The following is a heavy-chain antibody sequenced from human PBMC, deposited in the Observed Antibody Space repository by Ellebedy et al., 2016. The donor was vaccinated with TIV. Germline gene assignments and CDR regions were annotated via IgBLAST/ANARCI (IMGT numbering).Heavy chain of an antibody. J-gene: IGHJ4*02. V-gene: IGHV1-2*02. CDR1: GYTFTDYY. D-gene: IGHD1-26*01. CDR3: ARDPRRGQGGFDY. Sequence: AASVKVSCKASGYTFTDYYVHWLRQAPGQGLEWMGWIKPNSGGTNYAQKFQGRVTVTRDTSISTVYMELSSLRSDDTAVYYCARDPRRGQGGFDYWGQGTLVTVSS. CDR2: IKPNSGGT.